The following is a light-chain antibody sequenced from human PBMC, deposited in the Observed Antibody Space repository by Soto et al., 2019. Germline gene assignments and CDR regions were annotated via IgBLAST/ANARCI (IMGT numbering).Light chain of an antibody. V-gene: IGKV1-16*01. CDR2: AAS. J-gene: IGKJ1*01. Sequence: DIQMTQSPSSLSTSVGDRVTITCRASQGISNYLAWYQQKPGKVPKLLIYAASTLQSGVPPRFSGSGSGTEFTLTISSLQPDDFATYYCQHYNSYSEAFGQGTKVDIK. CDR3: QHYNSYSEA. CDR1: QGISNY.